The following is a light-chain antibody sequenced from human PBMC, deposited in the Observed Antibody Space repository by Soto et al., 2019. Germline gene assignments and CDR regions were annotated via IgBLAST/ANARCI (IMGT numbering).Light chain of an antibody. Sequence: QSVLTQPPSVSGSPGQSITVSCTGTSSDIGVYNYVSWYQQHPGKAPKVMIYDVSNRPSGVSNRFSGSKSGNTASPTISGLQADDEADYYCSSYTVNSTLVFGTGTKLTVL. J-gene: IGLJ1*01. CDR3: SSYTVNSTLV. CDR1: SSDIGVYNY. CDR2: DVS. V-gene: IGLV2-14*01.